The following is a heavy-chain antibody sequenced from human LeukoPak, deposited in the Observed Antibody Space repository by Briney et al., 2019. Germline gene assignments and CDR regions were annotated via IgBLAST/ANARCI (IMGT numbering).Heavy chain of an antibody. J-gene: IGHJ4*02. D-gene: IGHD3-22*01. V-gene: IGHV1-69*05. CDR1: GGTFSSYA. Sequence: ASVKVSCKASGGTFSSYAISWVRQAPGQGLEWMGGIIPNFGTANYAQKFQGRVTITTDESTSTAYMELSSLRSEDTAVYYCAGSYYYDSSGYSFDYWGQGTLVTVSS. CDR3: AGSYYYDSSGYSFDY. CDR2: IIPNFGTA.